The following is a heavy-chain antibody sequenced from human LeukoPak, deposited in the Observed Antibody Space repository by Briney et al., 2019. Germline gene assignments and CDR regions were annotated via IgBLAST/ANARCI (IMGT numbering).Heavy chain of an antibody. CDR2: TYYRSKWYN. CDR1: GDSVSSNSAA. V-gene: IGHV6-1*01. J-gene: IGHJ6*03. D-gene: IGHD5-18*01. CDR3: ARGRIVRYSYGYYSGVRTEYYYMDV. Sequence: SQTLSLTCAISGDSVSSNSAAWNWIRQSPSRGLEWLGRTYYRSKWYNDYAVSVKSRITINPDTSKNQFSLQLNSVTPEDTAVYYCARGRIVRYSYGYYSGVRTEYYYMDVWGKGTTVTVSS.